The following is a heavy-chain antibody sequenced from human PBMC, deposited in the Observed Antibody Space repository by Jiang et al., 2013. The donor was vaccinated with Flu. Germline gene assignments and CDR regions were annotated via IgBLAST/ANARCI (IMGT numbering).Heavy chain of an antibody. CDR1: GGSISSYY. J-gene: IGHJ4*02. CDR3: ARHVRMSPYYYDSSPYYFDY. V-gene: IGHV4-59*08. CDR2: IYYSGST. Sequence: SGLVKPSETLSLTCTVSGGSISSYYWSWIRQPPGKGLEWIGYIYYSGSTNYNPSLKSRVTISVDTSKNQFSLKLSSVTAADTAVYYCARHVRMSPYYYDSSPYYFDYWGQGTLVTVSS. D-gene: IGHD3-22*01.